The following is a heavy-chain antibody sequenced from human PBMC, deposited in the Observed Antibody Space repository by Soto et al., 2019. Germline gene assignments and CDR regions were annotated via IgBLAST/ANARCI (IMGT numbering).Heavy chain of an antibody. J-gene: IGHJ4*02. CDR2: INPASGST. D-gene: IGHD6-13*01. Sequence: QVQLVQSGAEVKKPGASVKVSCRTSGYTFTHYYIHWVRQAPGHGLEWLGIINPASGSTNYAQDFQGRATLTMDTSTTTVYMELSGLRAEDTAIFYCARDLAAGDHWGQGTLVTVSS. V-gene: IGHV1-46*01. CDR1: GYTFTHYY. CDR3: ARDLAAGDH.